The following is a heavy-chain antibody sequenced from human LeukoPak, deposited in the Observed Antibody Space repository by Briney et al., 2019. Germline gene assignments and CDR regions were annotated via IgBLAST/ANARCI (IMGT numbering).Heavy chain of an antibody. J-gene: IGHJ4*02. CDR1: GYTFTSYY. D-gene: IGHD3-10*01. V-gene: IGHV1-46*01. Sequence: ASVKVSCKASGYTFTSYYMHWVRQAPGQGLEWMGIINPSGGSASYAQKFQGRVTMTRDTSTSTVYMELSSLRSEDTAVYYCARAPSPYGSVDYWGQGTLVTVSS. CDR3: ARAPSPYGSVDY. CDR2: INPSGGSA.